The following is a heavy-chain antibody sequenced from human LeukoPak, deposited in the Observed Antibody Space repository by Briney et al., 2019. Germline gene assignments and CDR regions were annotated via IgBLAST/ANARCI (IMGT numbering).Heavy chain of an antibody. CDR2: MNPNSGNT. J-gene: IGHJ5*02. D-gene: IGHD3-10*01. CDR1: GYTFTRYD. Sequence: GASVKVSCKASGYTFTRYDSNWGRQATGQGLEWMGWMNPNSGNTGYAQKFQGRVTMTRNTSISTAYMELSSLRSEDTAVYYCARMETQWFGELFAVRWFDPWGQGTLVTVSS. V-gene: IGHV1-8*01. CDR3: ARMETQWFGELFAVRWFDP.